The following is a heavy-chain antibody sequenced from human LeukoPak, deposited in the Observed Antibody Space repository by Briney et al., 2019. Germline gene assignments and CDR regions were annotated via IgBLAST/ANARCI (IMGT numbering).Heavy chain of an antibody. CDR3: ARGLRYGTVPYFDY. V-gene: IGHV3-33*01. D-gene: IGHD6-13*01. J-gene: IGHJ4*02. CDR2: IWYDGSNK. Sequence: GRSLRLSCAASGFTFSSYGMHWVRQAPGKGLEWVAVIWYDGSNKYYADSVEGRFTISRDNSKNTLYLQMNSLRAEDTAVYYCARGLRYGTVPYFDYWGQGTLVTVSS. CDR1: GFTFSSYG.